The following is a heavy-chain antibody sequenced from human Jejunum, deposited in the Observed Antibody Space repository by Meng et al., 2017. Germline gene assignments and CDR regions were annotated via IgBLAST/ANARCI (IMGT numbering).Heavy chain of an antibody. J-gene: IGHJ3*02. V-gene: IGHV1-2*06. CDR2: ITPNSGDT. Sequence: VHGVQSGAEVKNPGASVKVSCKASGYTFTGYYIHWVRQAPGQGLEWMGLITPNSGDTRYAQKFQGRVTMTRDTSTSTAYMELSRLTSDDTAVHYCARGGVLAGSGDTDAFDIWGQGTMVTVSS. CDR1: GYTFTGYY. D-gene: IGHD6-19*01. CDR3: ARGGVLAGSGDTDAFDI.